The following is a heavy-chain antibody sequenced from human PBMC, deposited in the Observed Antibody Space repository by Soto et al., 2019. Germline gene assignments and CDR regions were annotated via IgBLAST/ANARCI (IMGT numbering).Heavy chain of an antibody. CDR3: ARSQWLPFFDY. CDR1: GDTFTAYA. J-gene: IGHJ4*02. D-gene: IGHD6-19*01. Sequence: QVQLVQPGAEVKKPGASVKVSCKASGDTFTAYAIHWVRQAPGQRLEWLGWINGGSGDTKYSQMLQGRVIITRDTSATTAYMELSSLTSEDTALYYCARSQWLPFFDYWGQGTLVTVSS. V-gene: IGHV1-3*01. CDR2: INGGSGDT.